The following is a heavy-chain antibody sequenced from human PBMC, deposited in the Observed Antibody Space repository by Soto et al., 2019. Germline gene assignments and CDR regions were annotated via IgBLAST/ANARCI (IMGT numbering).Heavy chain of an antibody. CDR1: GGSISSSYW. Sequence: SETLSLTCAVSGGSISSSYWWSWVRPPPGKGLEWIGEIYHSGSTNYNTSLKSRVTISVDKSKNQFSLKVTSVTAADTAVYYCARVSGSYYYGMDVWGQGTTVTVSS. J-gene: IGHJ6*02. CDR3: ARVSGSYYYGMDV. V-gene: IGHV4-4*02. CDR2: IYHSGST.